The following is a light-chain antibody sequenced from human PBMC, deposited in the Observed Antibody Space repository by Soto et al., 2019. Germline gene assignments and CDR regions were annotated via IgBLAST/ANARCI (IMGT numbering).Light chain of an antibody. Sequence: DIVMTQSPDSLAVSLGERATINCKSSQSVLYSSNNKNYLAWYQQKSGQPPKLIIYWASTRESGVPDRFSGSRSATDFTLTISSLQAEDVAVYYCQQYYSTPINFGQGTQLEIK. J-gene: IGKJ5*01. V-gene: IGKV4-1*01. CDR2: WAS. CDR1: QSVLYSSNNKNY. CDR3: QQYYSTPIN.